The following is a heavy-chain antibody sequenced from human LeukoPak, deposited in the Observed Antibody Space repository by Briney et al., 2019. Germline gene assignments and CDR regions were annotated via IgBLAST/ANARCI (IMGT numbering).Heavy chain of an antibody. CDR2: ISSSVSII. J-gene: IGHJ4*02. CDR3: ARGGSYLHS. Sequence: HPGGSLRLSCAASGFTFSSYEMNWVRQAPGKGLEWVSYISSSVSIIYYADSVKGRFTISRDNAKNSLYLQMSSLRAEDTAVYYCARGGSYLHSWGQGTLVTVSS. CDR1: GFTFSSYE. V-gene: IGHV3-48*03. D-gene: IGHD3-16*01.